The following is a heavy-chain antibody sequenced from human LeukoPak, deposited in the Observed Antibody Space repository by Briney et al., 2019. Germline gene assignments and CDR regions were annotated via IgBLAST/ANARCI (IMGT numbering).Heavy chain of an antibody. Sequence: ASVKVSCKASGYTFTSYDINWVRQATGQGLEWMGWMNPNSGNTGYAQRFQGRVTMTRNTSISTAFMELSSLRSEDTAVYYCARAPEYDFWSGYYTWFDPWGQGTLVTVSS. V-gene: IGHV1-8*01. J-gene: IGHJ5*02. CDR1: GYTFTSYD. CDR2: MNPNSGNT. CDR3: ARAPEYDFWSGYYTWFDP. D-gene: IGHD3-3*01.